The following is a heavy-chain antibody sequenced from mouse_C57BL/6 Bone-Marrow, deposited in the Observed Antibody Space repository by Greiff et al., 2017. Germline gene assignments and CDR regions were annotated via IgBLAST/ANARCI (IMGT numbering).Heavy chain of an antibody. CDR2: INPGSGGT. V-gene: IGHV1-54*01. CDR1: GYTFTSYW. D-gene: IGHD1-1*01. J-gene: IGHJ2*01. CDR3: ARGDYYGSSIDY. Sequence: QVQLQQPGAELVRPGTSVKLSCKASGYTFTSYWMHWVKQRPGQGLAWIGVINPGSGGTNYNEKFKGKATLTADKSSSTAYMQLSSLTSEDSAVYFCARGDYYGSSIDYWGQGTTLTVSS.